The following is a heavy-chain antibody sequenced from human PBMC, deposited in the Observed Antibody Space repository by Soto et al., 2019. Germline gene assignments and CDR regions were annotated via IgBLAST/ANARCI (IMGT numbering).Heavy chain of an antibody. Sequence: PSETLSLTCAVSGGSIISSNWWSWVRQPPGKGLEWIGEIFHSGSTNYNPSLKSRVTITVDKSKNQFSLKLSSVTAADTTMYYCSRGSYYYDSSGYYYVGDFDYWGQGTLVTVSS. D-gene: IGHD3-22*01. CDR1: GGSIISSNW. CDR2: IFHSGST. J-gene: IGHJ4*02. V-gene: IGHV4-4*02. CDR3: SRGSYYYDSSGYYYVGDFDY.